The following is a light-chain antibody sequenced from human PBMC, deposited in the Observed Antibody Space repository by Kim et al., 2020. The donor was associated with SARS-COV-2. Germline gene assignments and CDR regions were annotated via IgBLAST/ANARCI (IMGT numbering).Light chain of an antibody. V-gene: IGLV2-23*02. CDR2: EVT. J-gene: IGLJ2*01. CDR3: CSYATSSIL. Sequence: QSALTQPASVSGSPGQSIAISCTGTSSDVGNYNLVSWFQQHPGKAPKLMIYEVTKRPSGVSDRFSGSKSGNTASLTISGLQPEDEADYYCCSYATSSILFGGGTQLTVL. CDR1: SSDVGNYNL.